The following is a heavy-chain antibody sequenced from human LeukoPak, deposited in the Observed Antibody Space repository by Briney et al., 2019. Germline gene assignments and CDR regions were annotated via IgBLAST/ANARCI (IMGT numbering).Heavy chain of an antibody. CDR2: IIPIFGTA. V-gene: IGHV1-69*13. Sequence: GASVKVSCKASGYTFTSYGISWVRQAPGQGLEWMGGIIPIFGTANYAQKFQGRVTITADESTSTAYMELSSLRSEDTAVYYCARVIYSSGWYYFDYWGQGTLVTVSS. CDR3: ARVIYSSGWYYFDY. CDR1: GYTFTSYG. J-gene: IGHJ4*02. D-gene: IGHD6-19*01.